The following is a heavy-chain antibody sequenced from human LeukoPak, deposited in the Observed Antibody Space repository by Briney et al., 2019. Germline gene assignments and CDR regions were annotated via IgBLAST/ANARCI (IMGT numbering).Heavy chain of an antibody. V-gene: IGHV4-34*01. CDR2: INHSGST. J-gene: IGHJ5*02. Sequence: SETLSLTCAVYGVSFSGYYWSRIRQPPGKGLEWIGEINHSGSTNYNPSLKSRVTISVDTSKNQFSLKLSSVTAADTAVYYCVPEFGFWSGYYGNWFDPRGQGTLVTVSS. CDR1: GVSFSGYY. CDR3: VPEFGFWSGYYGNWFDP. D-gene: IGHD3-3*01.